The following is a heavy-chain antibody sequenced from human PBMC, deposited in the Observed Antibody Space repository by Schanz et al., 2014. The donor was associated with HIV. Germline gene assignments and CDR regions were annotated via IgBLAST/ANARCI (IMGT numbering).Heavy chain of an antibody. D-gene: IGHD3-22*01. CDR3: AKPEYDSRGSSQSHFDY. CDR1: GFTFRSYG. CDR2: IWYDGSNK. J-gene: IGHJ4*02. V-gene: IGHV3-33*06. Sequence: QVQLVESGGGVVQPGRSLRLSCAASGFTFRSYGMHWVRQAPGKGLEWGALIWYDGSNKIYADSVKGRFTISRDNSKNTLYLQMTTLRIDDTAVYYCAKPEYDSRGSSQSHFDYWGQGTLVTVSS.